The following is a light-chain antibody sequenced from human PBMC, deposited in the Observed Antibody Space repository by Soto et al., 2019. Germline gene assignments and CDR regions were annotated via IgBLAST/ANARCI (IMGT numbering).Light chain of an antibody. J-gene: IGKJ1*01. V-gene: IGKV1-33*01. CDR1: HNINNY. CDR2: DAT. CDR3: QQYENLPRT. Sequence: IQMTQSPSSLSASLGDRVIITCQASHNINNYLNWYQRKPGKAPKVLIYDATKLHTGVPSRFSGSASGTDFTFTISSLQPEDIATYYCQQYENLPRTFGQGTKVDIK.